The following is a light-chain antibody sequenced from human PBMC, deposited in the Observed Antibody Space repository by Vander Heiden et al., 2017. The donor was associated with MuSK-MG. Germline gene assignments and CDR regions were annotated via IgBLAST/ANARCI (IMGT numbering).Light chain of an antibody. CDR3: QKDNRAPGT. V-gene: IGKV1-27*01. J-gene: IGKJ1*01. CDR1: QGIGNF. Sequence: DIQMTQSPSSLSASIGDRVTITCRASQGIGNFLGWYQQKPGQAPKLLIYAASTLLSGVPSRFSGSGSGTDFTLTITSLQPEDVATYFCQKDNRAPGTFGQGTKVE. CDR2: AAS.